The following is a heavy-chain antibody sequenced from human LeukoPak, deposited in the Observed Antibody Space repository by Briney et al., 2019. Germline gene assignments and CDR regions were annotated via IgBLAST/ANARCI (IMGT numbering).Heavy chain of an antibody. CDR3: AKDRGAAAGHNWFDP. CDR1: GFTFSSYA. J-gene: IGHJ5*02. D-gene: IGHD6-13*01. V-gene: IGHV3-23*01. CDR2: ISGSGGST. Sequence: SGGSLRLSCAASGFTFSSYAMSWVRQAPGKGLEWVSAISGSGGSTYYADSVKGRFTISRDNSKNTLYLQMNSLRAEDTAVYYCAKDRGAAAGHNWFDPWGQGTLVTVSS.